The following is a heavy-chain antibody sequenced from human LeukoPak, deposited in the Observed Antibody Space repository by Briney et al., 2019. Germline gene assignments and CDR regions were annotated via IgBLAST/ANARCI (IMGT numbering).Heavy chain of an antibody. V-gene: IGHV1-2*06. J-gene: IGHJ4*02. CDR2: INPNSGGT. CDR1: GYTFTGYY. D-gene: IGHD3-22*01. Sequence: ASVKVSCKASGYTFTGYYMHWVRQAPGQGLGWMGRINPNSGGTNYAQKFQGRVTMTRDTSISTAYMELSRLRSDDTAVYYCARRYYYDSSGYYSTDYWGQGTLVTVSS. CDR3: ARRYYYDSSGYYSTDY.